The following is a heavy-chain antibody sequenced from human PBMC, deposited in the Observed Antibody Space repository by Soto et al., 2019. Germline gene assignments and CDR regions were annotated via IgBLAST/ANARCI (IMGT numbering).Heavy chain of an antibody. Sequence: GESLKISCKGSGYSFTSYWIGWVRQMPGKGLEWMGIIYPGDSDTRYSPSFQGQVTISADKSISTAYLQWSSLKASDTAMYYCARPYTPTWIAAAGIYYYYGMDVWGQGTTVTVSS. CDR2: IYPGDSDT. V-gene: IGHV5-51*01. D-gene: IGHD6-13*01. J-gene: IGHJ6*02. CDR1: GYSFTSYW. CDR3: ARPYTPTWIAAAGIYYYYGMDV.